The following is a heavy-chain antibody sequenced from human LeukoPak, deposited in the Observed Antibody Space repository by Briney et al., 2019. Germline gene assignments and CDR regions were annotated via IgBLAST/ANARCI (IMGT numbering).Heavy chain of an antibody. CDR1: GFTFSSYA. V-gene: IGHV3-23*01. J-gene: IGHJ4*02. CDR3: AKDLLEWDIIPYFDY. Sequence: GGSLRLSCAASGFTFSSYAMSWVRQAPGKGLEWVSAISGSGGSTYYADSVKGRFTISRDNSKNTLYLQMNSLRAEDTAVYYCAKDLLEWDIIPYFDYWGQGTLVTVSS. D-gene: IGHD3-3*01. CDR2: ISGSGGST.